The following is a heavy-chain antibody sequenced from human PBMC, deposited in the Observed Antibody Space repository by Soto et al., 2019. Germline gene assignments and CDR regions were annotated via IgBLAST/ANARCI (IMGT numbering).Heavy chain of an antibody. CDR2: IYFTGST. V-gene: IGHV4-59*01. Sequence: QVQLQESGPGLVKPSETLSLTCTVSGDSIKSYYWSWIRQPPGKGLEWIGYIYFTGSTNYNPSLKSRVTISVDTSTNQCSLKLNSVTAADTAVYYCAGGDSDLANSEAAYWGQGTRVTVSS. CDR3: AGGDSDLANSEAAY. CDR1: GDSIKSYY. D-gene: IGHD3-9*01. J-gene: IGHJ4*02.